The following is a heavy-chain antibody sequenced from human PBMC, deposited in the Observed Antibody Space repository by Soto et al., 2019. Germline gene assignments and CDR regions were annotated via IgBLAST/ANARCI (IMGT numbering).Heavy chain of an antibody. J-gene: IGHJ6*02. CDR3: AREGIAVAGSLMGHYGMDV. CDR1: GDSVSSNSAA. V-gene: IGHV6-1*01. Sequence: SQTLSLTCAFSGDSVSSNSAAWNWIRQSPSRGLEWLGRTYYRSKWYNDYAVSVKSRITINPDTSKNQFSLQLNSVTPEDTAVYYCAREGIAVAGSLMGHYGMDVWGQGTTVTVSS. CDR2: TYYRSKWYN. D-gene: IGHD6-19*01.